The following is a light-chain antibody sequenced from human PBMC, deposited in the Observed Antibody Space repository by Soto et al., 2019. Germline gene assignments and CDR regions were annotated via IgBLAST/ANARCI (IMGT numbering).Light chain of an antibody. CDR1: NSDIGAYNY. V-gene: IGLV2-14*01. J-gene: IGLJ3*02. CDR3: SSYTGGSTYWI. CDR2: EVN. Sequence: QSVLTQPASVSGSPGQSITISCTGTNSDIGAYNYVSWYQQHPGKAPKLIIFEVNNRPSGVSNRFSGSKSGNTASLTISGLQLEDEADYHCSSYTGGSTYWIFGGGTQLTVL.